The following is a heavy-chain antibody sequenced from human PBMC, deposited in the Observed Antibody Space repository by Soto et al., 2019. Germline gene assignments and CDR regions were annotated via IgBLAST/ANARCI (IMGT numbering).Heavy chain of an antibody. CDR1: RVAFSKFN. D-gene: IGHD6-19*01. J-gene: IGHJ6*02. CDR3: AKVRYSSPMGYYYGMDV. Sequence: QAQLEQSGGEVKKPGSSVKVSCKASRVAFSKFNVTWVRQAPGLGLEWVGGIIPIFGTANYAQKFQGRVTITADESTSTSYMEVNNMRSEDTAVYYCAKVRYSSPMGYYYGMDVWGQVTTVTVSS. V-gene: IGHV1-69*01. CDR2: IIPIFGTA.